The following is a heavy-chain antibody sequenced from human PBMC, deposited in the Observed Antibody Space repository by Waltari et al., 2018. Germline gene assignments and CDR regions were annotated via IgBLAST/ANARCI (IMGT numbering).Heavy chain of an antibody. CDR3: ARDLVATPP. CDR1: GFAFSRSW. J-gene: IGHJ5*02. Sequence: EVQLVESGGDLVQPGGSFSPYCAAAGFAFSRSWMTWVRQSPEKGLEWVVNIQQNGSEKWYADSVRGRFTISRDNAMNSLYLQMNSLRVEDTAVYYCARDLVATPPWGQGTLVTVSS. V-gene: IGHV3-7*01. D-gene: IGHD2-21*02. CDR2: IQQNGSEK.